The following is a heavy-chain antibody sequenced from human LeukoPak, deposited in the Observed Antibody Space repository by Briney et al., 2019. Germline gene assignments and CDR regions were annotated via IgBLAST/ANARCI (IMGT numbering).Heavy chain of an antibody. V-gene: IGHV4-34*01. J-gene: IGHJ3*02. CDR2: IYYSGST. CDR1: GGSFSGYY. Sequence: PSETLSLTCAVYGGSFSGYYWGWIRQPPGKGLEWIGSIYYSGSTYYNPSLKSRLTISLDTSKNQFSLKLSSVTAADTAVYYCARGGQPYYDVLTGHGGAFDIWGQGTMVTVSS. D-gene: IGHD3-9*01. CDR3: ARGGQPYYDVLTGHGGAFDI.